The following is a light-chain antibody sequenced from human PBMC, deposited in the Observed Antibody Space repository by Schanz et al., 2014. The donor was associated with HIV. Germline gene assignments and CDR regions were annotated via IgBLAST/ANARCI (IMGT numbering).Light chain of an antibody. Sequence: DIQMTQSPSSLSASVGDRVTLTCRASQDIRNDLSWYQQKPGKAPKPLIYAASSLQSGVPSRFSGSGSGTEFLLIISSLQPEDSATYFCQQTYNIPSITFGQGTRLDIK. CDR1: QDIRND. CDR2: AAS. V-gene: IGKV1-39*01. J-gene: IGKJ5*01. CDR3: QQTYNIPSIT.